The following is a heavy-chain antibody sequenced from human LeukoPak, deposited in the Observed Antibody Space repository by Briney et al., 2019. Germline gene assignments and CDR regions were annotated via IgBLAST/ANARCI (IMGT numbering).Heavy chain of an antibody. CDR1: GFTVSSNY. V-gene: IGHV3-66*01. Sequence: PGGSLRLSCAASGFTVSSNYMSWVRQAPGKGLEWVSVIYSGGSTYYADSVKGRFTISRDNSKNTLYLQMNSLRAEDTAVYYCAKRAGKQSPVGAFDIWGQGTMVTVSS. J-gene: IGHJ3*02. CDR2: IYSGGST. D-gene: IGHD3-10*01. CDR3: AKRAGKQSPVGAFDI.